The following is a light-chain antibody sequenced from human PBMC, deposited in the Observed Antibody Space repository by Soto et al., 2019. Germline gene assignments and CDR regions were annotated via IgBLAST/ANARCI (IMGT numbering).Light chain of an antibody. CDR2: AAS. CDR3: QQTLSFPPT. CDR1: QDIRRA. J-gene: IGKJ1*01. Sequence: AIQLTQSPSSLSASVGDRVTITCRASQDIRRALGWYQQKPGKVPKLLIYAASTLKSGVPSRFRGSGSGADFTLTISSLQPEDFATYYCQQTLSFPPTFGQGTKVDIK. V-gene: IGKV1-6*01.